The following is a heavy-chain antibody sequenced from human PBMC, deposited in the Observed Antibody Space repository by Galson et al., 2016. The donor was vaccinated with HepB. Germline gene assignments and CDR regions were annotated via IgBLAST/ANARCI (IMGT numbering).Heavy chain of an antibody. D-gene: IGHD3-10*01. Sequence: SLRLSCAASGFTFSDYAMHWVRQAPGKGLEWVAVISYDGSNTYYADSVKGRFTISRDNSKNTLYLQMNSLRAEDTAVYYCARGYGSGSMDVWGQGTTVTVSS. CDR1: GFTFSDYA. CDR3: ARGYGSGSMDV. V-gene: IGHV3-30-3*01. CDR2: ISYDGSNT. J-gene: IGHJ6*02.